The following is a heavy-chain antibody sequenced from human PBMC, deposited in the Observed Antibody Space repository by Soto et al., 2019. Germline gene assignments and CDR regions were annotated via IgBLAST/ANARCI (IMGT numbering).Heavy chain of an antibody. D-gene: IGHD3-22*01. Sequence: LSLTCAVSGGSISSGGYSWSWIRQPPGKGLEWIGYIYHSGSTYYNPSLKSRVTISVDRSKNQFSLKLSSVTAADTAVYYCARVAYYYDSSGYYEAPFDYWGQGTLVTVSS. CDR3: ARVAYYYDSSGYYEAPFDY. J-gene: IGHJ4*02. CDR2: IYHSGST. V-gene: IGHV4-30-2*01. CDR1: GGSISSGGYS.